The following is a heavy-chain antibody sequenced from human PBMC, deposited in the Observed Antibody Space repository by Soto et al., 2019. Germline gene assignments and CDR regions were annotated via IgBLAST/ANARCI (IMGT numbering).Heavy chain of an antibody. CDR2: ISSIGVAT. Sequence: GGTLRLSCAASGFTFSIHEMNWVRQAPGKGLEWVSYISSIGVATYYADSVKGRFTISRDNAKNSLYLQMNSLRAEDTAVYYCAREGRVGGIDYWGQGTPVTVSS. J-gene: IGHJ4*02. CDR1: GFTFSIHE. D-gene: IGHD6-19*01. CDR3: AREGRVGGIDY. V-gene: IGHV3-48*03.